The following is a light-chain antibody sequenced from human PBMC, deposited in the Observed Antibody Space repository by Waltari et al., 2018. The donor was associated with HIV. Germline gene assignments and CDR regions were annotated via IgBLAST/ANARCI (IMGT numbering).Light chain of an antibody. CDR2: EVT. CDR3: SSYVVNSTPYV. CDR1: SNDVGRYDY. Sequence: QSALTQPASVSGSPGQSITLSCTGTSNDVGRYDYVSWYQHPPGKAPKLVIYEVTNRPSGISNRFSGAKSGNTASLTISGLQAEDEADYYCSSYVVNSTPYVFGSGTKVTVL. V-gene: IGLV2-14*01. J-gene: IGLJ1*01.